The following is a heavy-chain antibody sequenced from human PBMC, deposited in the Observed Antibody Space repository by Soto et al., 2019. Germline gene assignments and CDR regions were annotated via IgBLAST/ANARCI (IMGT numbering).Heavy chain of an antibody. D-gene: IGHD1-1*01. CDR2: TRNKANSYTT. V-gene: IGHV3-72*01. Sequence: EVQLVESGGGLVQPGGSLRLSCAASGFTFSDHYMDWVRQAPGQGLEWVGRTRNKANSYTTEYAASVKGRFTISRDDSKNSLYLQMNSLKTEDTAVYYCARGATGTGANYYFDYWGQGTLVTVSS. CDR1: GFTFSDHY. CDR3: ARGATGTGANYYFDY. J-gene: IGHJ4*02.